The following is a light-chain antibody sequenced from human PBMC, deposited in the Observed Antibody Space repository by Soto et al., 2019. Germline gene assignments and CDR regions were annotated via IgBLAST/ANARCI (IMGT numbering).Light chain of an antibody. CDR3: QQYDSYSS. Sequence: DIQMTQSPSTLSGSVGDRVTITCRASQTISSWLAWYQQKPGKAPKLLIYKASNLESGVPSRFSDSGSGTEFTLTISSLQPDDFATYYCQQYDSYSSFGEGTKVDIK. V-gene: IGKV1-5*03. CDR1: QTISSW. J-gene: IGKJ4*01. CDR2: KAS.